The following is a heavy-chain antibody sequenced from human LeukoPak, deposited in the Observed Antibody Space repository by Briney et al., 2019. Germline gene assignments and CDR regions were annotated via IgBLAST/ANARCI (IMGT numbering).Heavy chain of an antibody. J-gene: IGHJ4*02. CDR3: AGTRIFINGFDY. V-gene: IGHV4-38-2*02. CDR1: DYSISSGYY. D-gene: IGHD3-3*01. Sequence: SETLSLTCTVSDYSISSGYYWGWIRQPPGKGLECIGSIYHSGSTYYNPSLESRVTISVDTSKNHFSLKLRSVTAADTAVYYCAGTRIFINGFDYWGQGSLVTVSS. CDR2: IYHSGST.